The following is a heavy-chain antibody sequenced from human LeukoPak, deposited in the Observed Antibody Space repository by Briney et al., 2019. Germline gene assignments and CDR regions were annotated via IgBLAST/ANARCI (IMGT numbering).Heavy chain of an antibody. CDR3: ARDYSPGNYYGSGSPTA. Sequence: RGSLRLSCVASGFTFSSYSMNWVRQAPGKGLEWVSSISSSSSYIYYADSVKGRFTISRDNAKNSLYLQMNSLRAEDTAVYYCARDYSPGNYYGSGSPTAWGQGTLVTVSS. J-gene: IGHJ5*02. CDR1: GFTFSSYS. D-gene: IGHD3-10*01. V-gene: IGHV3-21*01. CDR2: ISSSSSYI.